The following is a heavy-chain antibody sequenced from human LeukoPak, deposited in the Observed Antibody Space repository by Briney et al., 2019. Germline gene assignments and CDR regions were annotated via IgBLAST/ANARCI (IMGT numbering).Heavy chain of an antibody. CDR2: IKRDGSEK. Sequence: GGSLRLSCAASGFTFSSYWMSWVRQAPGQGLEWVAIIKRDGSEKYYVDSVKGRFTISRDNSKNTLYLQMNSLRAEDTAVYYCAKDGSSGSYEESFDYWGQGTLVTVSS. J-gene: IGHJ4*02. CDR3: AKDGSSGSYEESFDY. D-gene: IGHD3-10*01. CDR1: GFTFSSYW. V-gene: IGHV3-7*03.